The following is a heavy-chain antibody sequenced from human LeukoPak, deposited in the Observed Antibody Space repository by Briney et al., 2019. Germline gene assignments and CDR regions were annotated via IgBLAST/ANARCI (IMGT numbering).Heavy chain of an antibody. D-gene: IGHD6-19*01. CDR1: GGSISSYY. CDR3: ARVTYSSGFDAFDI. Sequence: ETLSLTCTVSGGSISSYYWSWIRQPPGKGLEWIGYIYYSGSTNYNSSLKSRVTISVDTSKNQFSLKLSSVTAADTAVYYCARVTYSSGFDAFDIWGQGTMVTVSS. J-gene: IGHJ3*02. V-gene: IGHV4-59*01. CDR2: IYYSGST.